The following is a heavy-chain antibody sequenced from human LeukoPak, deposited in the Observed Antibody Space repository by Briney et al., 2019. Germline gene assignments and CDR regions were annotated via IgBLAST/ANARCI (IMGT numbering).Heavy chain of an antibody. J-gene: IGHJ4*02. D-gene: IGHD5-24*01. CDR2: ISGSGSTI. CDR1: GFTFSSYA. V-gene: IGHV3-48*04. CDR3: ARDRKRWLLDY. Sequence: PGGSLRLSCAASGFTFSSYAMSWVRQAPGKGLEWVSAISGSGSTIYYADSVKGRFTISRDNAKNSLYLQMNSLRAEDTAVYYCARDRKRWLLDYWGQGTLVTVSS.